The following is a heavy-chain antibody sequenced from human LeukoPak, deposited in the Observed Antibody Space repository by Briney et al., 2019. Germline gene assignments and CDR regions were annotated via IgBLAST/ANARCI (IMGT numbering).Heavy chain of an antibody. J-gene: IGHJ4*02. Sequence: GGSLRLSCAASGFSFSNYWMDWVRQAPGKGLVWVSRINSDGRSTSYADSVKGRFTISRDNSKNTLYLQMNSLRAEDTAVYYCAREQWLALDYWGQGTLVTVSS. V-gene: IGHV3-74*01. CDR3: AREQWLALDY. D-gene: IGHD6-19*01. CDR2: INSDGRST. CDR1: GFSFSNYW.